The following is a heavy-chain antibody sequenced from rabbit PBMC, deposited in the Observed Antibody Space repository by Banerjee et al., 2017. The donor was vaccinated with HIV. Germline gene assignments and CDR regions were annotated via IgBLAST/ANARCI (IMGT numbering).Heavy chain of an antibody. D-gene: IGHD2-1*01. CDR1: GFSFSSSSW. Sequence: QEQLEESGGDLVKPEGSLTLTCTASGFSFSSSSWICWVRQAPGKGLEWIACIDAGSSGSTYYASWAKGRFTISKTSSTTVTLQMTSLTAADTATYFCARRLYGDVRHYNLWGPGTLVTVS. J-gene: IGHJ6*01. CDR2: IDAGSSGST. V-gene: IGHV1S45*01. CDR3: ARRLYGDVRHYNL.